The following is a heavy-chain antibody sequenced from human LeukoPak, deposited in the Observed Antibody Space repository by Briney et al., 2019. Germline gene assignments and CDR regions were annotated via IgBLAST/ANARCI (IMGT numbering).Heavy chain of an antibody. Sequence: PGGSLRLSCAASGFTFSNYAMHWVRQAPGKGLEWVAVISYDGSNKYYADSVKGRFTISRDNSKNTLYLQMNSLRAEDTAVYYCARDLGVRFLEWLFIYWGQGTLVTVSS. CDR3: ARDLGVRFLEWLFIY. J-gene: IGHJ4*02. CDR2: ISYDGSNK. D-gene: IGHD3-3*01. V-gene: IGHV3-30*04. CDR1: GFTFSNYA.